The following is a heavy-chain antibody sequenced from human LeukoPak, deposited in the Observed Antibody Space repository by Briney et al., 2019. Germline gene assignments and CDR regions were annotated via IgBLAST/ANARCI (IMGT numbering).Heavy chain of an antibody. CDR1: GFTFSSYA. Sequence: GGSLRLSCAASGFTFSSYAMHWVRQAPGKGLEWVAVISYDGSNKYYADSVKGRFTISRDNSKNTLYLQMNSLRAEDTAVYYCARDDSTGYSSSWLPRGSFFDYWGQGTLVTVSS. CDR3: ARDDSTGYSSSWLPRGSFFDY. J-gene: IGHJ4*02. D-gene: IGHD6-13*01. CDR2: ISYDGSNK. V-gene: IGHV3-30-3*01.